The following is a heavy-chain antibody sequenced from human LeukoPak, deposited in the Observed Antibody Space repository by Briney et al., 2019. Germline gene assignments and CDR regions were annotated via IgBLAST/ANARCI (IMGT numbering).Heavy chain of an antibody. Sequence: GASVKLSCKASGYTFTSYDINWVRQATGQGLEWMGWMNPNRGNTGYAQKFQGRVTMTRNTSISTAYMELSSLRSEGTAVYYCARGPPDGYCSSTSCYWSWFDPWGQGTLVTVSS. CDR2: MNPNRGNT. V-gene: IGHV1-8*01. CDR1: GYTFTSYD. J-gene: IGHJ5*02. CDR3: ARGPPDGYCSSTSCYWSWFDP. D-gene: IGHD2-2*03.